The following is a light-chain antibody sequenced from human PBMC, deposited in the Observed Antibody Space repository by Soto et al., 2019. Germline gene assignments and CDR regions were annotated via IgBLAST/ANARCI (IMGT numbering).Light chain of an antibody. CDR1: SSDVGKYDY. J-gene: IGLJ2*01. CDR3: SSYTSSSTLGV. V-gene: IGLV2-14*01. Sequence: QSVLTQPPSASGSPGQSVTISCTGTSSDVGKYDYVSWFQQHPGKAPKLMIYEVNNRPSGVSNRFSGSKSGNTASLTISGLQAEDEADYYCSSYTSSSTLGVFGGGTKVTVL. CDR2: EVN.